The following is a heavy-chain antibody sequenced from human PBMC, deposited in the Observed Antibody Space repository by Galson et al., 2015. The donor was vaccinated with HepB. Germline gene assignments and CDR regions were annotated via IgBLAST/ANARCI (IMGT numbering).Heavy chain of an antibody. Sequence: SLRLSCAASGLTFSNYAMNWVRQAPGKGLEWVSAMSGSGRSTYYADSVQGLFTISRDNSKNMQYLQMNNRRDEETAIYYCAKEPGQPHDSWNGPCMDVWGQGTTVTVSS. CDR3: AKEPGQPHDSWNGPCMDV. CDR2: MSGSGRST. V-gene: IGHV3-23*01. D-gene: IGHD3-3*01. CDR1: GLTFSNYA. J-gene: IGHJ6*02.